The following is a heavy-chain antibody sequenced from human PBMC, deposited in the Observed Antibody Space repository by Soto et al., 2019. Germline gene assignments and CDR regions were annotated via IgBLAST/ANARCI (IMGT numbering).Heavy chain of an antibody. Sequence: QITLKESGPTLVNPTQTLTLTCTFSGFSLSTTGVGVGWVRQPPGKALEWLALIYWDDDKRASPSLKRRLTITKDTSKNHVVLTMTNMDPLDTATYYCAYVVDQFDYWGRGTLFTVSS. CDR3: AYVVDQFDY. CDR1: GFSLSTTGVG. V-gene: IGHV2-5*02. CDR2: IYWDDDK. J-gene: IGHJ4*02. D-gene: IGHD5-12*01.